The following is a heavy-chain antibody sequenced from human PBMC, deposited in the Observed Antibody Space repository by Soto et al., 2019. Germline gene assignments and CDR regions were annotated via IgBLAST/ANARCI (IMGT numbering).Heavy chain of an antibody. CDR3: AGGALSYYYYYMDV. CDR1: GLTLSNHY. D-gene: IGHD3-16*01. V-gene: IGHV3-72*01. CDR2: IRNKANGYTT. J-gene: IGHJ6*03. Sequence: GGSLRLSCAASGLTLSNHYVDWVRQAPGKGLEWVGRIRNKANGYTTEYAASVRGRFTISRDDSKNSLYLQMNSLKTEDTAVYYCAGGALSYYYYYMDVWGKGTTVTVSS.